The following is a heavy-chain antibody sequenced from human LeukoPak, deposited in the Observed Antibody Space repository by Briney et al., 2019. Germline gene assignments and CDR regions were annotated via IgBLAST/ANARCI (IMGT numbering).Heavy chain of an antibody. V-gene: IGHV5-51*01. J-gene: IGHJ4*02. CDR3: ARPRNLGYCSGGSCYSKVDYFDY. CDR1: GYSFTSYW. CDR2: IYPGDSDT. Sequence: GESLKISCKGSGYSFTSYWIGWVRQMPGKGLEWMGIIYPGDSDTRYSPSFQGQVTISADKSISTAYLQWSSLKASDTAMYYCARPRNLGYCSGGSCYSKVDYFDYWAREPWSPSPQ. D-gene: IGHD2-15*01.